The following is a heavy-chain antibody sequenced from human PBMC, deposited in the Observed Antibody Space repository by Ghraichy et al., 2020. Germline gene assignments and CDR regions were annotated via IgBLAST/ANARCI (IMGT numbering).Heavy chain of an antibody. CDR3: ARCARRTHPLEWLRRRYGMDV. CDR2: MNPNSGNT. J-gene: IGHJ6*02. Sequence: ASVKVSCKASGYTFTSYDINWVRQATGQGLEWMGCMNPNSGNTGYAQKFQGRVTMTRNTSISTAYMELSSLRSEDTAVYYCARCARRTHPLEWLRRRYGMDVWGQGTTVTVSS. V-gene: IGHV1-8*01. D-gene: IGHD3-3*01. CDR1: GYTFTSYD.